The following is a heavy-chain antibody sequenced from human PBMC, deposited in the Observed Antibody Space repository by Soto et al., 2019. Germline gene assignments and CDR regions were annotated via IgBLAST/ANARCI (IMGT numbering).Heavy chain of an antibody. Sequence: QVQLQESGPGLVKPSGTLSLTCAVSSGSISSSNWWSWVRQPPGKGLEWIGEIYYSGSTNYNPSHKSRVTITVDKSKHQSSLKRSSVTAADTAVYYCAGAPPEGYSNWFDPWGQGTLVTVSS. CDR2: IYYSGST. CDR1: SGSISSSNW. CDR3: AGAPPEGYSNWFDP. V-gene: IGHV4-4*02. D-gene: IGHD4-4*01. J-gene: IGHJ5*02.